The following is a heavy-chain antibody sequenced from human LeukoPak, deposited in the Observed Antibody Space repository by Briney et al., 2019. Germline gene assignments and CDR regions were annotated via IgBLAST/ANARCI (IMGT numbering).Heavy chain of an antibody. Sequence: SETLSLTCTVSGGSISSYYWSWIRQPAGKGLEWIGRIYTSGSTNYNPSLKSRVTMSVDTSKNQFSLKLSSVTAADTAVYYCASSYFGSKWLRFAEIDTFDYWGQGTLVTVSS. CDR3: ASSYFGSKWLRFAEIDTFDY. J-gene: IGHJ4*02. V-gene: IGHV4-4*07. CDR2: IYTSGST. CDR1: GGSISSYY. D-gene: IGHD5-12*01.